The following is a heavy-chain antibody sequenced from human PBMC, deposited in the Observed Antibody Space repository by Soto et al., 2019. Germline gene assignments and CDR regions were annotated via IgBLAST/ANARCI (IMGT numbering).Heavy chain of an antibody. D-gene: IGHD3-10*01. CDR3: AVTRELGPHYYGMDV. V-gene: IGHV1-69*13. J-gene: IGHJ6*02. CDR2: IIPIFGTA. Sequence: ASVKVSCKASGGTFSSYAISWVRQAPGQGLEWMGGIIPIFGTANYAQKFQGRVTITADESTSTAYMELSSLRSEDTAVYYCAVTRELGPHYYGMDVWGQGTTATVS. CDR1: GGTFSSYA.